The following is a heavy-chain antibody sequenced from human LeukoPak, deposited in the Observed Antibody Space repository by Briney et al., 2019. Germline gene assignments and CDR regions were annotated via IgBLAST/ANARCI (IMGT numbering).Heavy chain of an antibody. V-gene: IGHV4-30-4*01. D-gene: IGHD3-22*01. CDR2: IYYSGST. Sequence: SETLSLTCTVSGGSISSGDYYWSWLRQPPGRGLEWIGYIYYSGSTYYNPSLKSRVTISVDTSKNQFSLKLSSVTAADTAVYYCARERGDYYDSSGYYPDYWGQGTLVTVSS. J-gene: IGHJ4*02. CDR1: GGSISSGDYY. CDR3: ARERGDYYDSSGYYPDY.